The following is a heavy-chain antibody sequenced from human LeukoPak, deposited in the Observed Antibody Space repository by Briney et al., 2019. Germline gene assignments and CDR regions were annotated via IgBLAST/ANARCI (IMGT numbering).Heavy chain of an antibody. CDR3: ARVKQQLVLYWFDP. CDR1: GYTFTSYG. CDR2: ISAYNGNT. Sequence: ASVKVSCKASGYTFTSYGISWVRQAPGQGLEWMGWISAYNGNTNYAQKLQGRVTMTTDTPTSTAYMELRSLRSDDTAVYYCARVKQQLVLYWFDPWGQGTLVTVSS. J-gene: IGHJ5*02. V-gene: IGHV1-18*01. D-gene: IGHD6-13*01.